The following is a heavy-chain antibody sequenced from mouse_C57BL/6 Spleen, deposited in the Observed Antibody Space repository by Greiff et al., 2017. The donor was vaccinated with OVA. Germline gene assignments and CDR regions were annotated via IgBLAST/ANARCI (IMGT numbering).Heavy chain of an antibody. CDR3: ASSAYYAMDY. Sequence: EVQLVESGGGLVQPGGSLSLSCAASGFTFTDYYMSWVRQPPGKALEWLGFIRNKANGYTTEYSASVKVRFTISRDNSQSILYLQMNALRAEDSATYYCASSAYYAMDYWGQGTSVTVSS. V-gene: IGHV7-3*01. CDR2: IRNKANGYTT. CDR1: GFTFTDYY. J-gene: IGHJ4*01.